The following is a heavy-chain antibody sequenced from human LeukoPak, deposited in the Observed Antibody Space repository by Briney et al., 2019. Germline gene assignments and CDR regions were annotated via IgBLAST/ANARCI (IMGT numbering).Heavy chain of an antibody. J-gene: IGHJ4*02. V-gene: IGHV3-48*01. CDR3: ARDSGWELLPSSDY. Sequence: PGGSLRLSCAASGFIFSTYSMNWVRQAPGKGLEWVSYISSSSSTIYYADSVKGRFTISRDNAKNSLYLQMSSLRAEDTAVYYCARDSGWELLPSSDYWGQGTLVTVSS. D-gene: IGHD1-26*01. CDR1: GFIFSTYS. CDR2: ISSSSSTI.